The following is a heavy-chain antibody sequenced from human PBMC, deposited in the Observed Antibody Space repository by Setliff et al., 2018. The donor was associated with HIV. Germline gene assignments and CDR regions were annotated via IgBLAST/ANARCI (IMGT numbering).Heavy chain of an antibody. J-gene: IGHJ6*02. CDR3: ARVPPPTYYYFYDDYYYYYGMDV. CDR1: GYTFTSYW. CDR2: IYPGDSDT. V-gene: IGHV5-51*01. D-gene: IGHD3-10*01. Sequence: PGESLKISCKGSGYTFTSYWIGWVRQMPGKGLEWMGIIYPGDSDTRYSPSFQGRVTISADKSINTAYLQWSSLQASDTAIYYCARVPPPTYYYFYDDYYYYYGMDVWGQGTTVTVSS.